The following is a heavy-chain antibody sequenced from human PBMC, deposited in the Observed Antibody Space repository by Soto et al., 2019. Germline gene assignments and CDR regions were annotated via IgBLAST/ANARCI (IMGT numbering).Heavy chain of an antibody. CDR2: ILSDGRT. V-gene: IGHV4-31*03. CDR1: GYSISSGGYY. CDR3: ARAERSGYYVADY. D-gene: IGHD3-3*01. J-gene: IGHJ4*02. Sequence: QVQLQETGPGLVKPSQTLSLTCTVSGYSISSGGYYWSWIRQFPGRGLEWIGYILSDGRTGYHPSLKSRISISVDSSKNQFSLRLSSVTAADTAVYFCARAERSGYYVADYWGQGTLVTVSS.